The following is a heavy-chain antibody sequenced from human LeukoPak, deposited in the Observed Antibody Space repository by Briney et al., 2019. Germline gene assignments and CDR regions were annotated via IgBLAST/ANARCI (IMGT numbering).Heavy chain of an antibody. CDR2: VRYDGSNK. CDR3: AKRQRITLFGVNTDYFDY. J-gene: IGHJ4*02. D-gene: IGHD3-3*01. V-gene: IGHV3-30*02. CDR1: GFTFSSSG. Sequence: GGSLRLSCAASGFTFSSSGMHWVRQAPGKGLEWVAFVRYDGSNKYYVDSVKGRFTISRDNSKNTLYLQMSSLRADDTAVYYCAKRQRITLFGVNTDYFDYWGQGTLVTVSS.